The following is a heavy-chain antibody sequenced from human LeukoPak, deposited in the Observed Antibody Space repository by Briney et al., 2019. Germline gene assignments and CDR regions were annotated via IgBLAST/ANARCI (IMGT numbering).Heavy chain of an antibody. CDR2: ISSSGSTI. CDR3: AVLFSYSSSWSPFDY. J-gene: IGHJ4*02. Sequence: GGSLRLSCAASGFTFSDYYMSWIRQAPGKGLEWVSYISSSGSTIYYADSVKGRFTISRDNAKNSLYLQMNSLRAEDTAVYYCAVLFSYSSSWSPFDYWGQGTLVTVSS. D-gene: IGHD6-13*01. CDR1: GFTFSDYY. V-gene: IGHV3-11*01.